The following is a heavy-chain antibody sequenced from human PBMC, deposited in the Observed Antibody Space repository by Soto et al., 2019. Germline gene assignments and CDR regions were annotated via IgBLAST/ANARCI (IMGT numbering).Heavy chain of an antibody. CDR3: ARGASLAGVATKYCDY. Sequence: QVQLVQSGAEVKKPVSSVKVSCKASGYTFTGHYMHWVRQAPGQGLEGLGWINPNSGGTKYAQRFQGWVTMTRDTSISTAYMELKRLTSDDTAVYYCARGASLAGVATKYCDYWGQGSLVTVSS. CDR2: INPNSGGT. D-gene: IGHD5-12*01. V-gene: IGHV1-2*04. J-gene: IGHJ4*02. CDR1: GYTFTGHY.